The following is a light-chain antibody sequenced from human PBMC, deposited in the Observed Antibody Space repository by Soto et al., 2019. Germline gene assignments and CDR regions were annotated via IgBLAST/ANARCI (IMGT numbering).Light chain of an antibody. CDR2: GAS. CDR3: QQYSDLPMT. CDR1: QSVNSNY. J-gene: IGKJ5*01. V-gene: IGKV3-20*01. Sequence: EIVMAQSPATLSVSPGERATLSCRSSQSVNSNYLAWYQQKPGQAPRLLIYGASNRATGIPDRFSGSGSGTDFTLTISRLEPEDFAVYFCQQYSDLPMTFGQGTRLEIK.